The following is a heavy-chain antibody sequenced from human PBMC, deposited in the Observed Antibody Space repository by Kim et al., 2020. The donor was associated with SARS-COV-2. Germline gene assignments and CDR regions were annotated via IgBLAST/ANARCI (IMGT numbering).Heavy chain of an antibody. V-gene: IGHV3-23*01. CDR3: SKVRSDKIAAAGNY. J-gene: IGHJ4*02. Sequence: GGSLRLSCAASGFTFSNYGISWVRQAPGKGLEWVSGISGSGASIYYADSAKGRFTISRDNSNNTLYLQMNSLRAEDTAVYYCSKVRSDKIAAAGNYWGQGTLVTVSS. CDR1: GFTFSNYG. CDR2: ISGSGASI. D-gene: IGHD6-13*01.